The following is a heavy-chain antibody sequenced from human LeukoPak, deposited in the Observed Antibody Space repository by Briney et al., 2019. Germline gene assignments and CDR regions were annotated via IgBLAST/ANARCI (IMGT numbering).Heavy chain of an antibody. V-gene: IGHV3-23*01. Sequence: GGSLRLSCAASGFTFSSYAMSWVRQAPGKGLEWVSAISGSGGSTYSADSVKGRFTISRDNSKNTLYPQMNSLRAEDTAVYYCAKDYYDSSGYWSPYNAFDIWGQGTMVTVSS. CDR1: GFTFSSYA. J-gene: IGHJ3*02. D-gene: IGHD3-22*01. CDR3: AKDYYDSSGYWSPYNAFDI. CDR2: ISGSGGST.